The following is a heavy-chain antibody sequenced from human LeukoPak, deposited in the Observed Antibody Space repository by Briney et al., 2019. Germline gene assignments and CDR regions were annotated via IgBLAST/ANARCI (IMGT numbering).Heavy chain of an antibody. V-gene: IGHV3-9*01. CDR1: GFTFDDYA. CDR3: ARDFSDTDWFDP. J-gene: IGHJ5*02. CDR2: ISWNSGGM. D-gene: IGHD5-18*01. Sequence: GGSLRLSCAASGFTFDDYAMHWVRQAPGKGLEWVSGISWNSGGMGYADSVKGRFTISRDNAKNSLYLQMNSLRAEDTAVYYCARDFSDTDWFDPWGQGTLVTVSS.